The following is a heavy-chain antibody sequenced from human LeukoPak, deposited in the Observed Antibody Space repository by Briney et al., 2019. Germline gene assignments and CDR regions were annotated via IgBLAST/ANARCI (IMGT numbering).Heavy chain of an antibody. CDR1: GFTFSSYS. J-gene: IGHJ4*02. Sequence: GGSLRLSCAASGFTFSSYSMNWVGQAPGKGLEWVSSISSSSSYIYYADSVKGRFTISRDNAKNSLYLQMNSLRAEDTAVYYCASELVAGTDYWGQGTLVTVSS. CDR3: ASELVAGTDY. D-gene: IGHD6-19*01. CDR2: ISSSSSYI. V-gene: IGHV3-21*01.